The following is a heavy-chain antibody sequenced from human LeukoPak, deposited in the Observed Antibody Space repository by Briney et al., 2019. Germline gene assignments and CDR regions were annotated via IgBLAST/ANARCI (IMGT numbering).Heavy chain of an antibody. CDR1: RGTFSSYA. Sequence: SVKVSCKASRGTFSSYAISWVRQAPGQGLEWMGGIIPIFGTANYAQKFQGRVTITADESTSTAYMELSSLRSEDTAVYYCASAHGGRYGMDVWGQGTTVTVSS. V-gene: IGHV1-69*13. CDR2: IIPIFGTA. D-gene: IGHD3-10*01. J-gene: IGHJ6*02. CDR3: ASAHGGRYGMDV.